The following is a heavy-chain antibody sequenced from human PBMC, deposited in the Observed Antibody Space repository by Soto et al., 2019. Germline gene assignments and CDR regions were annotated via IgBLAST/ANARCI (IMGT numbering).Heavy chain of an antibody. CDR3: AREGDSTAFDI. Sequence: SETLSLSYTVSGGSISSGDYYWSWIRQPPGKGLEWIGYIYYSGSTYYNPSLKSRVTISVDTSKNQFSLKLSSVTAADTAVYYCAREGDSTAFDIWGQGTMVTVSS. CDR1: GGSISSGDYY. J-gene: IGHJ3*02. CDR2: IYYSGST. D-gene: IGHD2-21*02. V-gene: IGHV4-30-4*01.